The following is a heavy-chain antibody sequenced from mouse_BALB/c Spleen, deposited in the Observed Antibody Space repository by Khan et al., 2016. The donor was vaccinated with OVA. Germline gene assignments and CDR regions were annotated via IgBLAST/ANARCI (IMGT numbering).Heavy chain of an antibody. V-gene: IGHV1-63*02. CDR3: ARWATWFFDV. Sequence: QVQLKESGGEVVRPGTSVKISCKASGYTFTNYWLGWVSQRPEHGLEWIGDIYPGGYFTNYNEQFKGKATLTVDTSSTTANMQLSSLTSEDSAVYFCARWATWFFDVWGAGTTVTVSS. CDR2: IYPGGYFT. CDR1: GYTFTNYW. J-gene: IGHJ1*01. D-gene: IGHD3-1*01.